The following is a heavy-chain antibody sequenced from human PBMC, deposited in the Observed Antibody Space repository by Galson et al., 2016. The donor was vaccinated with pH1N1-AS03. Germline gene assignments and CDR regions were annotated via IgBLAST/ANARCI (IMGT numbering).Heavy chain of an antibody. Sequence: ALVKPTQTLTLTCTFSGFSLSTGGVHVAWIRQPPGKALEWLALIFWDGETRYSPSLRSRLTITKDTSKNQVVLTMTNMDPADTGTYYCARSTHVNVGLDYWGQGTLVTVSS. J-gene: IGHJ4*02. V-gene: IGHV2-5*02. D-gene: IGHD1-26*01. CDR1: GFSLSTGGVH. CDR3: ARSTHVNVGLDY. CDR2: IFWDGET.